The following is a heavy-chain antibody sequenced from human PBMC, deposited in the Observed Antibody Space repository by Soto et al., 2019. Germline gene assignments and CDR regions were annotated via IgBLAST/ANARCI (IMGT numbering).Heavy chain of an antibody. D-gene: IGHD2-15*01. CDR1: GFTFSSYA. Sequence: GGSLRISCAASGFTFSSYALSWVRQAPGKGLEWVSAISGSGGSTYYADSVKGRFTISRDNSKNTLYLQMNSLRAEDTAVYYCAKVPGRNIVVVVAATHYFDYWGQGTLVTVSS. V-gene: IGHV3-23*01. CDR2: ISGSGGST. CDR3: AKVPGRNIVVVVAATHYFDY. J-gene: IGHJ4*02.